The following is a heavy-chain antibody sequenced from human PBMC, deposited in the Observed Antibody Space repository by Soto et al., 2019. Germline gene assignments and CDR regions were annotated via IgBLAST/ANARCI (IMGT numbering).Heavy chain of an antibody. Sequence: PXETLSLTCTVAGGSISSGDYYWSWIRQPPGKGLEWIGYIYYSGSTYYNPSLKSRVTISVDTSKNQFSLKLSSVTAADTAVYYCARDQEGLGKGYYYYGMDVWGQGTTVTVSS. D-gene: IGHD7-27*01. CDR1: GGSISSGDYY. CDR3: ARDQEGLGKGYYYYGMDV. V-gene: IGHV4-30-4*01. J-gene: IGHJ6*02. CDR2: IYYSGST.